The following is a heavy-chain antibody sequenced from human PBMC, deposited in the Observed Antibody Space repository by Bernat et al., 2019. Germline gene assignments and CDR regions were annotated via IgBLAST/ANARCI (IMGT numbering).Heavy chain of an antibody. Sequence: QLQLQESGSGLVKPSQTLSPTCAVSGGSISSGGYSWSWIRQPPGKGLEWIGEIYHSGSTNYNPSLKSRVTISVDKSKNQFSLKLSSVTAADTAVYYCARAGGYCSGGSCLLDRWGQGTLVTVSS. J-gene: IGHJ4*02. D-gene: IGHD2-15*01. CDR2: IYHSGST. CDR1: GGSISSGGYS. CDR3: ARAGGYCSGGSCLLDR. V-gene: IGHV4-30-2*01.